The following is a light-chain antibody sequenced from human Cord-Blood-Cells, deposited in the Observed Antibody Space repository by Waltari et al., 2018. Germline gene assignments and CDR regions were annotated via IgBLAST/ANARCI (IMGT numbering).Light chain of an antibody. CDR2: DAS. CDR1: QDISNY. J-gene: IGKJ4*01. V-gene: IGKV1-33*01. Sequence: DIPMPQSPSSLSASVGDSVTITCQASQDISNYLNWYQQKPGKAPKPLIYDASNLETGVPSRFSGSGSGTDFTFTISSLQPEDIATYYCQQYDNLPLTFGGGTKVEIK. CDR3: QQYDNLPLT.